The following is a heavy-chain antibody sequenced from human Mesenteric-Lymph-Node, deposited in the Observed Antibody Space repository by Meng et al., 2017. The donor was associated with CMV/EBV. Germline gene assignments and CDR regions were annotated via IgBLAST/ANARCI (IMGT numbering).Heavy chain of an antibody. Sequence: LSLTCAASGFTFSSYWMHWVRQAPGKGLVWVSRINSDGSSTSYADSVKGRFTISRDNSKNTLYLQMNSLTAGDTAVYHCAKDLRDIVVVVAAAQGYFQHWGQGTPVTVSS. J-gene: IGHJ1*01. CDR1: GFTFSSYW. V-gene: IGHV3-74*01. CDR2: INSDGSST. CDR3: AKDLRDIVVVVAAAQGYFQH. D-gene: IGHD2-15*01.